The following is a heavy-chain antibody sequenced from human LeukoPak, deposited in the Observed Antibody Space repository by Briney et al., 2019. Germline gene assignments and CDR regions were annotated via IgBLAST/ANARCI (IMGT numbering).Heavy chain of an antibody. J-gene: IGHJ4*02. D-gene: IGHD6-19*01. CDR3: TTAVYSSGLDY. Sequence: GGSLRLSCAASGFTFNNAWMSWVRQAPGKGLERVGRIKSKTDGGTTDYAAPVKDRFTISRDDSKNTLYLQMNSLKTEDTAVYYCTTAVYSSGLDYWGQGTLVTVSS. CDR1: GFTFNNAW. CDR2: IKSKTDGGTT. V-gene: IGHV3-15*01.